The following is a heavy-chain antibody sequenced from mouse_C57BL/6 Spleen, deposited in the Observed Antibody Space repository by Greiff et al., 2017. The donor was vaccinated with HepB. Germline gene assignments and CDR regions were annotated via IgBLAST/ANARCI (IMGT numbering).Heavy chain of an antibody. CDR3: ERRYYDYDEGYFDV. D-gene: IGHD2-4*01. Sequence: EVQLQQPGPELVKPGASVKISCKASGYTFTDYYMNWVKQSHGKGLEWIGDINPNNGGTSYNQKFKGKATLTVDKSSSTAYMELRSLTSENSAVYYCERRYYDYDEGYFDVWGTGTTVTVSS. V-gene: IGHV1-26*01. CDR1: GYTFTDYY. CDR2: INPNNGGT. J-gene: IGHJ1*03.